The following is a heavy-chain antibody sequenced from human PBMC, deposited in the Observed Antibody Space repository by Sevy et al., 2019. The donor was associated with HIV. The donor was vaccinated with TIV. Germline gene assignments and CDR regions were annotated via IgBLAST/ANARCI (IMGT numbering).Heavy chain of an antibody. V-gene: IGHV1-2*02. CDR1: RYTFTDYY. CDR3: VRLTTMPTSDEYGMDV. J-gene: IGHJ6*02. CDR2: INPNDGVT. Sequence: ASVKVSCKASRYTFTDYYVHWVRQAPGQGLEWMGWINPNDGVTKYAQRFQGRFTMTRDTSISTAYMELNRLTPDDTAVYYCVRLTTMPTSDEYGMDVWGQGTTVTVSS. D-gene: IGHD4-17*01.